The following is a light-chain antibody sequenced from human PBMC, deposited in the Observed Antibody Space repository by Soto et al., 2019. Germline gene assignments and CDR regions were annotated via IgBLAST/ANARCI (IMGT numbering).Light chain of an antibody. CDR3: QKYNNAPRT. CDR2: DAS. CDR1: QNVRSR. Sequence: DFQMTQSPSTLSSSLGDRATISCRASQNVRSRLAWFQQKPGKAPKLLIYDASNWESGVPQRFSGSGSGTDFTLTISSLQPEDVATYYCQKYNNAPRTFGQGTKVDI. V-gene: IGKV1-5*01. J-gene: IGKJ1*01.